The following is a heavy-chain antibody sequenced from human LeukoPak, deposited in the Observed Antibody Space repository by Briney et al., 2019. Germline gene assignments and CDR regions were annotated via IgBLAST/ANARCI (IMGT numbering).Heavy chain of an antibody. D-gene: IGHD3-3*01. CDR2: IKYDGSAT. J-gene: IGHJ4*02. Sequence: GGSLRLSCAAPGFTFSNYWMHWIRQVPGKGLVWVSHIKYDGSATNYADSVKGRFTISRDNAKNTLYLQMNSLRAEDTAVYYCVSGSLQSGYNFDYWGQGALVTVSS. CDR1: GFTFSNYW. CDR3: VSGSLQSGYNFDY. V-gene: IGHV3-74*01.